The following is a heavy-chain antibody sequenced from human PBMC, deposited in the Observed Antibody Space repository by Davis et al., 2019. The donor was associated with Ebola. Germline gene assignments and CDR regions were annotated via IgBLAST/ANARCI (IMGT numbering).Heavy chain of an antibody. J-gene: IGHJ3*02. CDR3: ARRAAVAYDHVWGISRHDAFDI. CDR2: IYPGDSDT. Sequence: PGGSLRLSCKGSGYSFSNFWIGWVRQMPGKGLEWMGIIYPGDSDTRYSPSFQGQVTISADKSIATAYLQWNSLKASDTAMYYCARRAAVAYDHVWGISRHDAFDIWGQGTMVTVSS. V-gene: IGHV5-51*01. D-gene: IGHD3-16*01. CDR1: GYSFSNFW.